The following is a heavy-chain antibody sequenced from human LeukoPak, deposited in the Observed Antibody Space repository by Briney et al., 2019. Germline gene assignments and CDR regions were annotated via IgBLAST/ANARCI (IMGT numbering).Heavy chain of an antibody. CDR3: ARVGVPKILWFGKMTWFDP. J-gene: IGHJ5*02. CDR1: GGSISSYY. V-gene: IGHV4-4*07. Sequence: SETLSLTCTVSGGSISSYYWSWIRQPAGKGLEWIGRIYTSGTTHYNPSLKSRVTMSVDTSKNQFSLKLSSVTAADTAVYYCARVGVPKILWFGKMTWFDPWGQGTLVTVSS. CDR2: IYTSGTT. D-gene: IGHD3-10*01.